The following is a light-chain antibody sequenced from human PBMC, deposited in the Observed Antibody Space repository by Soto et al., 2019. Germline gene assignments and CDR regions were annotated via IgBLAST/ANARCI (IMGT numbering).Light chain of an antibody. CDR2: KAS. V-gene: IGKV1-5*03. J-gene: IGKJ3*01. Sequence: DIQMTQSPSTLSASVGDRVTITCRASQSISSWLAWYQQKPGTAPKLLIYKASTLQTGVPSRFSGSGSGTEFTLTISSLQPDDFATYYCQKYNSALGFTFGPGTKVDIK. CDR1: QSISSW. CDR3: QKYNSALGFT.